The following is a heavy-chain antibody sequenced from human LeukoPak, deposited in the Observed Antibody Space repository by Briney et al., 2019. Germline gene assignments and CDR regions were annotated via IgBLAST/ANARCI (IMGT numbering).Heavy chain of an antibody. V-gene: IGHV4-38-2*01. D-gene: IGHD5-24*01. CDR2: IYHSGST. CDR3: ARLRDGYNLRWFDP. CDR1: GYSVSSGYY. J-gene: IGHJ5*02. Sequence: SETLSLTCAVSGYSVSSGYYWGWIRQPPGKGLEWIGSIYHSGSTYYNPSLKSRVTISVDTSKNQFSLKLSPVTAADTAVYYCARLRDGYNLRWFDPWGQGTLVTVSS.